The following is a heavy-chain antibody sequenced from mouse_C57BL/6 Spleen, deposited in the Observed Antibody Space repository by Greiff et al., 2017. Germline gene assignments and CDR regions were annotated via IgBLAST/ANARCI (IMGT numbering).Heavy chain of an antibody. CDR3: ARIDYYGHWYFDV. J-gene: IGHJ1*03. CDR2: ISSGSSTI. D-gene: IGHD1-1*02. CDR1: GFTFSDYG. Sequence: EVHLVESGGGLVKPGGSLKLSCAASGFTFSDYGMHWVRQAPEKGLEWVAYISSGSSTIYYADTVKGRFTISRDNAKNTLFLQMTSLRSEDTAMYYCARIDYYGHWYFDVWGTGTTVTVSS. V-gene: IGHV5-17*01.